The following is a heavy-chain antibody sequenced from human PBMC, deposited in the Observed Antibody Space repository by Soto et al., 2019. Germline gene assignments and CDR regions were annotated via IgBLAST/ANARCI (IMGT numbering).Heavy chain of an antibody. CDR3: AREGNPAIAVAVFLDAFDI. V-gene: IGHV3-48*03. CDR1: GFTFSSYE. D-gene: IGHD6-19*01. Sequence: GGSLRLSCAASGFTFSSYEMNWVRQAPGKGLEWVSYISSSGSPIYYADSVKGRFTISRDNAKNSLYLQMNSLRAEDTAVYYCAREGNPAIAVAVFLDAFDIWGLGTMVTVSS. J-gene: IGHJ3*02. CDR2: ISSSGSPI.